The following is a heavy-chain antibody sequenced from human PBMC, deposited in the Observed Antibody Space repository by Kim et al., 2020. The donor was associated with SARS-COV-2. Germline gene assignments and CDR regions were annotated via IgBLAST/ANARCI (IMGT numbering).Heavy chain of an antibody. V-gene: IGHV1-3*01. Sequence: QKFQGRVTITRDTSASTAYMELSSLRSEDTAVYYCARFEAVVGAIPGFDYWGQGTLVTVSS. CDR3: ARFEAVVGAIPGFDY. D-gene: IGHD1-26*01. J-gene: IGHJ4*02.